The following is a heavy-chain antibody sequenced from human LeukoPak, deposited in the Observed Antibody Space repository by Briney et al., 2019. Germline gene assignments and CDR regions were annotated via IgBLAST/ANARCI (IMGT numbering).Heavy chain of an antibody. CDR1: GFTFSNYG. Sequence: PGRSLRLSCAASGFTFSNYGMHWVRQAPGKGLEWVAVIGSDGRTDYYADPVKGRFTISRDSSKNMMYLQMNSLRTEDTAVYYCTREGMGTSFSAWFDPWGQGTLVTVSS. D-gene: IGHD1-7*01. V-gene: IGHV3-30*03. CDR2: IGSDGRTD. CDR3: TREGMGTSFSAWFDP. J-gene: IGHJ5*01.